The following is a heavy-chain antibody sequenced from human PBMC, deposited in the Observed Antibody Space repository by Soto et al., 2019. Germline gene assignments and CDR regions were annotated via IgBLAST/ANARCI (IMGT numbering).Heavy chain of an antibody. D-gene: IGHD6-13*01. CDR1: GFTFSNYA. CDR2: ITGSGGGT. Sequence: EVQLLESGGGLVQPGGSLRLSCAASGFTFSNYAMTWVRQAPGKGLEWVSVITGSGGGTYFVDSVKGRFTISRDNSKTTVYLQINSLRAEDTAVYYCEKRPLTAAGFDYWGQGTLVTVSS. CDR3: EKRPLTAAGFDY. V-gene: IGHV3-23*01. J-gene: IGHJ4*02.